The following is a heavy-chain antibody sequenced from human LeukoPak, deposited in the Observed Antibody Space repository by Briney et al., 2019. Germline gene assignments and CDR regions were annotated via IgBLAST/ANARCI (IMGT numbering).Heavy chain of an antibody. V-gene: IGHV4-59*01. D-gene: IGHD5-18*01. CDR1: GGSISSYY. CDR2: IYYSGST. J-gene: IGHJ3*02. Sequence: SETLSLTCTVSGGSISSYYCSWIRQPPGKGLEWIGYIYYSGSTNYNPSLKSRVTISVDTSKNQFSLKLSSVTAADTAVYYCARQVYSYGPNDAFDIWGQGTMVTVSS. CDR3: ARQVYSYGPNDAFDI.